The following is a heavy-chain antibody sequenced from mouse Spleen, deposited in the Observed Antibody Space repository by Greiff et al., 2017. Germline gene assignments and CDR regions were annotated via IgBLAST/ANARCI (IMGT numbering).Heavy chain of an antibody. V-gene: IGHV1-7*01. Sequence: QVQLQQSGAELAKPGASVKMSCKASGYTFTSYWMHWVKQRPGQGLEWIGYINPSTGYTEYNQKFKDKATLTADKSSSTAYMQLSSLTSEDSAVYYCARWGEIYYGYDQFPLNYAMDYWGQGTSVTVSS. CDR3: ARWGEIYYGYDQFPLNYAMDY. CDR2: INPSTGYT. D-gene: IGHD2-2*01. CDR1: GYTFTSYW. J-gene: IGHJ4*01.